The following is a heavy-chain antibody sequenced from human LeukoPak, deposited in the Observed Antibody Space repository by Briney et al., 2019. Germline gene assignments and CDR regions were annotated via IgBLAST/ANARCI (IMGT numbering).Heavy chain of an antibody. CDR1: GYTFTNYG. CDR2: ISAYNGNT. V-gene: IGHV1-18*03. J-gene: IGHJ4*02. D-gene: IGHD3-10*01. CDR3: ARGRSHGDGSGSYYDYFDY. Sequence: GASVKVSCKASGYTFTNYGISWVRRAPGQGLEWMGWISAYNGNTHYAQKFQGRVTMTTDTSTSTAYMELRSLRSDDMAVYYCARGRSHGDGSGSYYDYFDYWGQGTLVTVSS.